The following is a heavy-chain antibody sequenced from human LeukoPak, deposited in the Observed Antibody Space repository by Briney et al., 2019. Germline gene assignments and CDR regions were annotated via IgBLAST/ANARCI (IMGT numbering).Heavy chain of an antibody. CDR1: GFTFSSNA. D-gene: IGHD1-1*01. CDR2: TSGGGGST. CDR3: AKDRYNWSDASFDY. J-gene: IGHJ4*02. Sequence: PGVSLSRTGAASGFTFSSNAMSRHPPAPGQGLEWGFDTSGGGGSTYYTDAVKGRYSISRDNSKYTLYLQMNSLRAEDTAVYYCAKDRYNWSDASFDYWGQGTLATVSS. V-gene: IGHV3-23*01.